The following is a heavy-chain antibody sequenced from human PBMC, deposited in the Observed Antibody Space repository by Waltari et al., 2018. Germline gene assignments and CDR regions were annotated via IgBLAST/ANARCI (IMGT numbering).Heavy chain of an antibody. CDR1: GYTFTSYY. CDR2: INPRGGST. CDR3: ARDHGVAAAPYYMDV. D-gene: IGHD6-13*01. Sequence: QVQLVQSGAEVKKPGASVKVSCKASGYTFTSYYMHWVRQAPGQGLEWMGIINPRGGSTSYDKKFQGRVTMTRDTSTSTGYMELSSLRSEDTAVYYCARDHGVAAAPYYMDVWGKGTTVTVSS. J-gene: IGHJ6*03. V-gene: IGHV1-46*03.